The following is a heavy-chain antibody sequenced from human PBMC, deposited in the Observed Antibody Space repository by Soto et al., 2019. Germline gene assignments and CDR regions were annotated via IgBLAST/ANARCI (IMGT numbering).Heavy chain of an antibody. J-gene: IGHJ5*01. Sequence: SETLSLTCTVSGVSIHNSHSFLGWIRQPPGKGLEFIGTVYYSGGAHYNSSLKSRVTISVDTANNQVSLRMRSLTAADTAVYYCGRVVEGATRHTDLDSWGQGTLVTVSS. CDR1: GVSIHNSHSF. CDR2: VYYSGGA. D-gene: IGHD2-21*01. V-gene: IGHV4-39*01. CDR3: GRVVEGATRHTDLDS.